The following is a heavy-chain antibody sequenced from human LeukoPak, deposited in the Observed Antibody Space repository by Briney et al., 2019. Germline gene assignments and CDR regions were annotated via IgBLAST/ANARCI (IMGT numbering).Heavy chain of an antibody. D-gene: IGHD3-22*01. CDR3: ARVVRDSSGYVPHYFDY. CDR2: IIPIFGTA. CDR1: GGTFRSYA. V-gene: IGHV1-69*05. J-gene: IGHJ4*02. Sequence: ASVKVSCKASGGTFRSYAISWVRQAPGQGLEWMGGIIPIFGTANYAQKFQGRVTITTDESTSTAYMELSSLRSEDTAVYYCARVVRDSSGYVPHYFDYWGQGTLVTVSS.